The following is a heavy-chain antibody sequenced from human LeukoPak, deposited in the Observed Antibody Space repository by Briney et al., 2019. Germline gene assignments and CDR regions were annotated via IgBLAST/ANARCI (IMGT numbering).Heavy chain of an antibody. Sequence: PGGSLRLSCAASGFTFSSYGMSWVRQAPGKGLEWVSAISGSGGSTYYADSVKSRFTISRDNSKNTLYLQMNSLRAEDTAVYYCAKDHGRDYYGSGRYDYWGQGTLVAVSS. V-gene: IGHV3-23*01. J-gene: IGHJ4*02. CDR2: ISGSGGST. D-gene: IGHD3-10*01. CDR3: AKDHGRDYYGSGRYDY. CDR1: GFTFSSYG.